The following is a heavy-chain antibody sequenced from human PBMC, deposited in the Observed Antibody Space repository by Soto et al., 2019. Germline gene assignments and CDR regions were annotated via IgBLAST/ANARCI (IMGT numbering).Heavy chain of an antibody. CDR1: GGSIISSSYY. CDR3: ARQGRFLESPPDYYYGMDV. V-gene: IGHV4-39*01. CDR2: IYYSGST. J-gene: IGHJ6*02. D-gene: IGHD3-3*01. Sequence: SETLSLTCTVSGGSIISSSYYFFCIREPPWNGLELIGSIYYSGSTYYNPSLKSRVTISVDTSKNQFSLKLSSVTAADTAVYYCARQGRFLESPPDYYYGMDVWGQGTTVTVSS.